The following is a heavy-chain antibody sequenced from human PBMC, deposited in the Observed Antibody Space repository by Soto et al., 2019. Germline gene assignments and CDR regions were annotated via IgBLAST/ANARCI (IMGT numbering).Heavy chain of an antibody. D-gene: IGHD5-12*01. J-gene: IGHJ4*02. CDR3: AKVAGVDIVATWDYYFDY. V-gene: IGHV3-23*01. Sequence: GGSLRLSCAASGFTFSSYAMSWVRQAQGKGLEWVSAISGSGGSTYYADSVKGRFTISRDNSKNTLYLQMNSLRAEDTAVYDCAKVAGVDIVATWDYYFDYWGQGTLVTVSS. CDR2: ISGSGGST. CDR1: GFTFSSYA.